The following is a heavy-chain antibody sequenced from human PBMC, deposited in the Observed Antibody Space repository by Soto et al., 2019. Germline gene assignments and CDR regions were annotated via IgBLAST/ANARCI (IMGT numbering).Heavy chain of an antibody. V-gene: IGHV2-5*02. CDR2: IYWDDDK. Sequence: QITLKESGPTLVEPTEALALICSFSGFSLTNSPVGVGWFRQPPGRALEWLAVIYWDDDKRYNPSLKTRISMTKDTSRNQVALTMTDMEPKDTATYFCAHRLGGSSWNDGFFDFWGQGFPVTVS. J-gene: IGHJ4*02. D-gene: IGHD1-1*01. CDR3: AHRLGGSSWNDGFFDF. CDR1: GFSLTNSPVG.